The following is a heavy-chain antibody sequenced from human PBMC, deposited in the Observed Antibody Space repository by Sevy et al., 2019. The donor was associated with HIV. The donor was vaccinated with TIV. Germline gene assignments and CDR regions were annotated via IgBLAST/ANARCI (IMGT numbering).Heavy chain of an antibody. V-gene: IGHV3-23*01. CDR2: ISGSGGST. CDR3: AKDGYKPAVGDENYYYYYMDV. J-gene: IGHJ6*03. CDR1: GFTFSSYA. Sequence: GGSLRLSCAASGFTFSSYAMSCVRQAPGKGLERVSAISGSGGSTYYADSVKGRFTFSRDNSKNTLYLQMNSLRAEDTAVYYCAKDGYKPAVGDENYYYYYMDVWGKGTTVTVSS. D-gene: IGHD1-20*01.